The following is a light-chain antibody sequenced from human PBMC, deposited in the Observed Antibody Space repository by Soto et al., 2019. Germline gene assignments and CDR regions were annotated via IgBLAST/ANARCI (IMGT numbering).Light chain of an antibody. CDR1: QSVSSSY. V-gene: IGKV3-20*01. J-gene: IGKJ2*01. CDR2: GAS. Sequence: EIGLTQSPGTLSLSPGERATLSCRASQSVSSSYSAWYQQKPGQAPRLLIYGASSRATGIPDRFSGSGSGTDFTLTISRLEPEDVAVYYCQQYGSSPRTFGQGTKLEIK. CDR3: QQYGSSPRT.